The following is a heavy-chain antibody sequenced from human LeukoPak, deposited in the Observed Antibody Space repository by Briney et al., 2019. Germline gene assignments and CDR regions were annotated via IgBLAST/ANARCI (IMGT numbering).Heavy chain of an antibody. CDR2: IRYDGSNK. D-gene: IGHD6-13*01. CDR3: AKDLGIAAGGIGY. J-gene: IGHJ4*02. CDR1: GFTFSSYG. V-gene: IGHV3-30*02. Sequence: PGGSLRLSCAASGFTFSSYGMHWVRQAPGKGLEWVAFIRYDGSNKYYADSVKGRFTISRDNSKNTLYLQMNSLRAEDTAVYYCAKDLGIAAGGIGYWGQGTLVTVSS.